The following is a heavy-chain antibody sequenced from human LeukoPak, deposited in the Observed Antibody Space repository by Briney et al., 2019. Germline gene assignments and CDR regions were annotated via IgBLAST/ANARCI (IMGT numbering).Heavy chain of an antibody. V-gene: IGHV1-2*02. Sequence: ASVKVSYKASGYTFTGYYMHWVRQAPGQGLEWMGWINPNSGDTNYAQKFQGRVTMTRDTSISTAYMELSRLRSDDTAVYYCARENCTNGVCYKQLDYWGQGTLVTVSS. CDR1: GYTFTGYY. D-gene: IGHD2-8*01. CDR3: ARENCTNGVCYKQLDY. CDR2: INPNSGDT. J-gene: IGHJ4*02.